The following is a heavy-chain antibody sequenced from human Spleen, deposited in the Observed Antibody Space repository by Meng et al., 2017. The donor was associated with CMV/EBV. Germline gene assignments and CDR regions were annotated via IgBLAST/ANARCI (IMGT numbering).Heavy chain of an antibody. D-gene: IGHD3-22*01. V-gene: IGHV3-9*01. CDR2: ISWNSGSI. CDR1: GFTFDDYA. J-gene: IGHJ4*02. Sequence: GGSLRLSCAASGFTFDDYAMHWVRQAPGKGLEWVSGISWNSGSIGYADSVKGRFTISRDDAKNSLYLQMNSLRAEDTALYYCAKDHYDSSGSYFDSWGQGTLVTVSS. CDR3: AKDHYDSSGSYFDS.